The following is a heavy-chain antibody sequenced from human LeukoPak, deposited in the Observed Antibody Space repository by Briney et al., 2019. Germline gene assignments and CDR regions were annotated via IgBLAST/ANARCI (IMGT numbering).Heavy chain of an antibody. CDR3: ARDGGITGTTSRGSFDY. D-gene: IGHD1-7*01. Sequence: GGSLRLSCAASGFTFNTYYMTWVRQAPGKGLEWVAGIKQDGSENYYMDSVKGRFTISRDNSRNSLYLQMNSLRAEDTAVYYCARDGGITGTTSRGSFDYWGQGTLVTVSS. CDR1: GFTFNTYY. CDR2: IKQDGSEN. V-gene: IGHV3-7*01. J-gene: IGHJ4*02.